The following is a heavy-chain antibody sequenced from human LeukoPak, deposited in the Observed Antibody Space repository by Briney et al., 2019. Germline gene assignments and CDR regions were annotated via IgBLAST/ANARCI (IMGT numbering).Heavy chain of an antibody. J-gene: IGHJ3*02. V-gene: IGHV2-70*01. D-gene: IGHD6-19*01. Sequence: ESGPALLNPPQPLTLTCSFSGFSLRTSGMCVSWIRQPPAKALEWLAPIEWDDDKYYTTSLKTRLSISKDTSKNQVVRTMTNMDPVDTATYYCARYSSPSIAEAGNDTFDIGGQGTMVTVSS. CDR1: GFSLRTSGMC. CDR2: IEWDDDK. CDR3: ARYSSPSIAEAGNDTFDI.